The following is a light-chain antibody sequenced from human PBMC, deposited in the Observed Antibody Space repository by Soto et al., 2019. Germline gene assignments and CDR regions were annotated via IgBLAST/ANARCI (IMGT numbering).Light chain of an antibody. CDR1: TGEVTSGYF. J-gene: IGLJ2*01. Sequence: QTVVTQEPSLTVSPGGTVTLTCASSTGEVTSGYFPNWIQQKPEQAPRSLIYNTNNKYSWTPARFSGSLLGGKAALTLSGVQPEDEADYYCLLYLSGHVRLFGGGTKLTVL. CDR2: NTN. V-gene: IGLV7-43*01. CDR3: LLYLSGHVRL.